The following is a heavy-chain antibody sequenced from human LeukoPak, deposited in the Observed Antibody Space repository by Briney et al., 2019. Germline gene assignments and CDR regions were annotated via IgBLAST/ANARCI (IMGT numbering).Heavy chain of an antibody. CDR3: AKSIEIRPEALDI. Sequence: GGSLRLSCAASGFTFSSYAMAWVRQTPGKGLEWVSSITNTGDVTYYTDFVKGRFTISRDNSKDTLYLEMNSLRADDTAVYYCAKSIEIRPEALDIWGQGTMVTVSS. CDR2: ITNTGDVT. V-gene: IGHV3-23*01. CDR1: GFTFSSYA. J-gene: IGHJ3*02. D-gene: IGHD1-26*01.